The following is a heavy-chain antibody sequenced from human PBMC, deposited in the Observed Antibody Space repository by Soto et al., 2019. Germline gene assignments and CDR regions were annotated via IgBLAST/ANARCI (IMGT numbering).Heavy chain of an antibody. V-gene: IGHV1-69*06. Sequence: QVVLLQSGAEVNEPGSSVRVSCQVSGSTFNNFAFSWVRQAPGHGPEWMGGIVVDSNTAEYSQRFQDRVTITADTSTDTLYMELGSLTFEDTAVYYCARAIKRWEVNYYFDFWGQGTLVTVSS. CDR3: ARAIKRWEVNYYFDF. CDR1: GSTFNNFA. D-gene: IGHD1-26*01. CDR2: IVVDSNTA. J-gene: IGHJ4*02.